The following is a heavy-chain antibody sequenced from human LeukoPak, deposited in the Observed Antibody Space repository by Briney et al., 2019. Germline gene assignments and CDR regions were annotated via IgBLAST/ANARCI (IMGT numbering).Heavy chain of an antibody. Sequence: ASVKVSCKASGGTFSSYAISWVRQAPGQGLEWMGGIIPIFGTANYAQKFQGRVTITADESTSTAYMELSSLRSEDTAVYYCATRVDILTGYYPVYYMDVWGEGTTVTISS. CDR2: IIPIFGTA. J-gene: IGHJ6*03. CDR3: ATRVDILTGYYPVYYMDV. V-gene: IGHV1-69*13. CDR1: GGTFSSYA. D-gene: IGHD3-9*01.